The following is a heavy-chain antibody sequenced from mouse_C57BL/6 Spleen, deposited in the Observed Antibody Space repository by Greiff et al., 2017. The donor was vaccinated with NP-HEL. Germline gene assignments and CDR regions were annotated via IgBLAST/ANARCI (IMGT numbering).Heavy chain of an antibody. CDR1: GFTFSSYA. V-gene: IGHV5-4*01. J-gene: IGHJ2*01. Sequence: EVKLMESGGGLVKPGGSLKLSCAASGFTFSSYAMSWVRQTPEKRLEWVATISDGGSYTYYPDNVKGRFTISRDNAKNNLYLQMSHLKSEDTAMYYCARDEKVGFFDYWGQGTTLTVSS. CDR2: ISDGGSYT. CDR3: ARDEKVGFFDY. D-gene: IGHD1-1*02.